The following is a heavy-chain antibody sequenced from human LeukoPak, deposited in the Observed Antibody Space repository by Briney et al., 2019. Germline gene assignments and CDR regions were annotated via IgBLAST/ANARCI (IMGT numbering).Heavy chain of an antibody. CDR3: AKVGDNWDFDY. V-gene: IGHV3-30*04. J-gene: IGHJ4*02. CDR2: ISYEGSNK. D-gene: IGHD1-1*01. Sequence: PGGSLRLSCAASGFPFSSYAMHWVRQAPGRGLGWVALISYEGSNKNYADSVKGRFTISRDNSRNPLNLEMNILRAGHTAAYYCAKVGDNWDFDYWGQGTLVTVSS. CDR1: GFPFSSYA.